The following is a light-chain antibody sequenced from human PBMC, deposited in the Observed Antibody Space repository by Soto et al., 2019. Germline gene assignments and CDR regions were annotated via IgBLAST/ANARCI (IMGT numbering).Light chain of an antibody. CDR1: QSVSSN. Sequence: EIVMTQSPATLSVSPGERATLSCRASQSVSSNLAWYQQNPGQAPRLLIYGASTRATGIPARFSGSGSGTEFTLTISSPQSEDCAVYYCQQYNNWPQTFGQGTKVEIK. J-gene: IGKJ1*01. V-gene: IGKV3-15*01. CDR2: GAS. CDR3: QQYNNWPQT.